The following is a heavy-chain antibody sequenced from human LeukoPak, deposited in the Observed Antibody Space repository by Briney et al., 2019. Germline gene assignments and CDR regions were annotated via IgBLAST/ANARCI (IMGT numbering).Heavy chain of an antibody. CDR1: GFTFDDYA. V-gene: IGHV3-23*01. D-gene: IGHD5-24*01. J-gene: IGHJ4*02. Sequence: PGGSLRLSCAASGFTFDDYAMHWVRQAPGKGLEWVSAFSGSGGGTYYADSVKGRFTISRDNSKNTLYLQMNSLRAEDTAVYFCAKSGYNRFDYWGQGTLVTVSS. CDR2: FSGSGGGT. CDR3: AKSGYNRFDY.